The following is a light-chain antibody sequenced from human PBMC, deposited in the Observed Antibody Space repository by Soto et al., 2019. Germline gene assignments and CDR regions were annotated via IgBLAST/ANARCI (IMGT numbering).Light chain of an antibody. J-gene: IGLJ1*01. CDR3: SSYTSSSTLPYV. Sequence: SVLTQPASLSGSPGQSITISYTGTSSDVGGYNYVSWYQQHPGKAPKLMIYDVSNRPSGVSNRFSGSKSGNTASLTISGLQAEDEADYYCSSYTSSSTLPYVFGTGTKVTVL. CDR2: DVS. CDR1: SSDVGGYNY. V-gene: IGLV2-14*01.